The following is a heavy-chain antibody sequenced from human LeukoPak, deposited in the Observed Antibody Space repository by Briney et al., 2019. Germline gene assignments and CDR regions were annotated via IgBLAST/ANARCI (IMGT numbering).Heavy chain of an antibody. Sequence: GGSLRLSCAASGFTFSDYYMSWVRQAAGRGLEWVGRIKSKTDGGTTDYAAPVKGRFTISRDDSKNTLYLQMNSLKTEDTAVYYCTTALQGYYDFWSGRGAFDIWGQGTMVTVSS. J-gene: IGHJ3*02. CDR2: IKSKTDGGTT. V-gene: IGHV3-15*01. CDR1: GFTFSDYY. CDR3: TTALQGYYDFWSGRGAFDI. D-gene: IGHD3-3*01.